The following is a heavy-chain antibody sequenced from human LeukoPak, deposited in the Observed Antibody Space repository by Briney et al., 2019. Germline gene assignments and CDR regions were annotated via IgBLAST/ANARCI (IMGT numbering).Heavy chain of an antibody. V-gene: IGHV3-30-3*01. CDR2: IAYDGSNK. J-gene: IGHJ4*02. CDR1: GFTFSSYP. CDR3: ARELLYGGHGEFYLDY. D-gene: IGHD4-23*01. Sequence: GRSLRLSCAASGFTFSSYPMHWVRQAPGKGLEWVAVIAYDGSNKYYADSVKGRFTISRDNSKNTLSLQVNSLRGEDTAVYYCARELLYGGHGEFYLDYWGQGTLVTVSS.